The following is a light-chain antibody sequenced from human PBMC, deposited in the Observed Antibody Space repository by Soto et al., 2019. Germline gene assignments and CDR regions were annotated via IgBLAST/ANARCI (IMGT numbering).Light chain of an antibody. CDR2: GVT. V-gene: IGLV2-14*01. CDR3: FSHRSGDSHV. J-gene: IGLJ1*01. CDR1: SSDIGAYNY. Sequence: QSALTQPASVSGSPVQSITISCTGTSSDIGAYNYVSWYQQYPGKAPKLMIYGVTNRPSGVSNRFSGSKTGNTASLTISGLQAEDEDDYYCFSHRSGDSHVFGTGTKVTVL.